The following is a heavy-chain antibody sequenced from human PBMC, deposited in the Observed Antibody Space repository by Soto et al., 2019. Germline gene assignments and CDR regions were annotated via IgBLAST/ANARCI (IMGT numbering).Heavy chain of an antibody. CDR3: ARVVFYYYYYMDV. J-gene: IGHJ6*03. CDR1: GGSFSGYY. V-gene: IGHV4-34*01. D-gene: IGHD2-21*01. CDR2: INHSGST. Sequence: SETLSLTCAVYGGSFSGYYWSWIRQPPGKGLEWIGEINHSGSTNYNPSLKSRVTISVDTSKNQFSLKLSSVTAADTAVYYCARVVFYYYYYMDVWGKGTTVTVSS.